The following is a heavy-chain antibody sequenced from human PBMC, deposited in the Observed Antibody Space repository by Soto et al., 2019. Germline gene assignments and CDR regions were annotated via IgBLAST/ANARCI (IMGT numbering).Heavy chain of an antibody. D-gene: IGHD3-22*01. CDR2: LYYGRSA. Sequence: QVQLQESGPGLVKPSETLSLTCAVSGDSISSYYCFWIRQPPGKGLESIGYLYYGRSANYNPSLKSRVTLSVDTSTNQCSLTLSSMTAADTAVYYCALRSMAVVPEYWGQGTLVTVSS. J-gene: IGHJ4*02. CDR3: ALRSMAVVPEY. CDR1: GDSISSYY. V-gene: IGHV4-59*01.